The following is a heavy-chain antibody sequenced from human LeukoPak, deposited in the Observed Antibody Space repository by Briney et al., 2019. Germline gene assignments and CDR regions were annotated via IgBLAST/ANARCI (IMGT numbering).Heavy chain of an antibody. J-gene: IGHJ4*02. CDR2: VYHTGST. CDR1: GASITSYY. CDR3: TRLPPFTAFFDF. D-gene: IGHD5-18*01. V-gene: IGHV4-59*13. Sequence: WETLSLTCSVSGASITSYYWTWIRQFPGKGLEWIGYVYHTGSTNYNPSLRSRVTISIDTSKSQFSLNLNSVTAADTAIYYCTRLPPFTAFFDFWGQGILVSVSS.